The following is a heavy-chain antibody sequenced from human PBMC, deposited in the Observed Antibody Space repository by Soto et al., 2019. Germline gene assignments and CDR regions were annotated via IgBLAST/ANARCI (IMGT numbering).Heavy chain of an antibody. CDR1: GGSISSYY. CDR2: IYYSGST. V-gene: IGHV4-59*01. D-gene: IGHD3-9*01. Sequence: SXTLSLTCTVSGGSISSYYWSWIRQPPVKGLEWIGYIYYSGSTNYNPSLKSRVTISVDTSKNQFSLKLSSVTAADTAVYYCARSGYDILTGYYRPNNWFDPWGQGTLVTVSS. J-gene: IGHJ5*02. CDR3: ARSGYDILTGYYRPNNWFDP.